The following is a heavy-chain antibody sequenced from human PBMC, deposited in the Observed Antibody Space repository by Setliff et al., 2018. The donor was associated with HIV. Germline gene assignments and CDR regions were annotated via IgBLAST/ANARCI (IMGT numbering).Heavy chain of an antibody. J-gene: IGHJ6*03. V-gene: IGHV4-61*02. CDR1: RGSISSGSYY. D-gene: IGHD3-22*01. CDR2: IYTSGST. Sequence: LSLTCSVSRGSISSGSYYWSWIRQPAGKGLEWIGRIYTSGSTNYNPSLKSRVAISVDMSKKQSSLELSPVTAADTAVYYCTTTNYYEISGYYYYYMDVWGKGTTVTVSS. CDR3: TTTNYYEISGYYYYYMDV.